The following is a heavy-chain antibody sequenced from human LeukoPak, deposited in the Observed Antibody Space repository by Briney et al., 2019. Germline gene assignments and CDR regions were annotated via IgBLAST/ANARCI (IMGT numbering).Heavy chain of an antibody. CDR2: IRYDGSNK. CDR3: AKGGPYSSGWHGNYYYYMDV. D-gene: IGHD6-19*01. V-gene: IGHV3-30*02. J-gene: IGHJ6*03. Sequence: GGSLRLSCAASGFTFSSYGMHWVRQAPGKGLEWVAFIRYDGSNKYYADSVKGRFTISRDNSKNTLYLQMNSLRAEDTAVYYCAKGGPYSSGWHGNYYYYMDVWGKGTTVTVSS. CDR1: GFTFSSYG.